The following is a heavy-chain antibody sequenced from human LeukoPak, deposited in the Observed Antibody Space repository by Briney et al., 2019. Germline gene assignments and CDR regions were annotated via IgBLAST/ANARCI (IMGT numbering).Heavy chain of an antibody. V-gene: IGHV4-38-2*01. CDR1: GYSIASGYY. D-gene: IGHD4/OR15-4a*01. Sequence: PSETLSLTCAVSGYSIASGYYWGWIRQPPGKGLEWIGGIHHTRSTYSNPSLKSRVTILVDTSKNQFSLRLKSVTAADTAMYYCARVLTTWWFDPWGQGTLVTVSS. CDR3: ARVLTTWWFDP. J-gene: IGHJ5*02. CDR2: IHHTRST.